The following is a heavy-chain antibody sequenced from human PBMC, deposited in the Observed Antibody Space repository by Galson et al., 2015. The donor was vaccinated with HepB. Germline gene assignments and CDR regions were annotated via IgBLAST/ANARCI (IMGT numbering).Heavy chain of an antibody. CDR3: TTDALRRGYSYVMYYYYGMDV. D-gene: IGHD5-18*01. CDR1: GFTFSNAW. V-gene: IGHV3-15*07. CDR2: IKSKTDGGTT. Sequence: SLRLSCAASGFTFSNAWMNWVRQAPGKGPEWVGRIKSKTDGGTTDYAAPVKGRFTISRDDSKNTLYLQMNSLKTEDTAVYYCTTDALRRGYSYVMYYYYGMDVWGQGTTVTVSS. J-gene: IGHJ6*02.